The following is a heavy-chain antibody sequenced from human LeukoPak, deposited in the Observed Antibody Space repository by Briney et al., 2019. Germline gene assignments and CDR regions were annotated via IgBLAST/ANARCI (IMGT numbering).Heavy chain of an antibody. Sequence: SETLSLTCTVSGGSISSYYWSWIRQPPGKGLEWIGYIYYSGSTNYNPSLKSRVTISVDTSKNQFSLKLSSVTAADTAVYYCARHLAAAGRAYFDYWGQGTLVTVSS. CDR3: ARHLAAAGRAYFDY. CDR1: GGSISSYY. CDR2: IYYSGST. D-gene: IGHD6-13*01. J-gene: IGHJ4*02. V-gene: IGHV4-59*08.